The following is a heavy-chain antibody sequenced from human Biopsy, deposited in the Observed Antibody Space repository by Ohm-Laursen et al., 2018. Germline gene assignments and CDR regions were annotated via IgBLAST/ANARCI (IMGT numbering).Heavy chain of an antibody. D-gene: IGHD2/OR15-2a*01. CDR2: IYYSGST. CDR1: GGSISSDH. V-gene: IGHV4-59*01. CDR3: ARATNSTGWPYYYFYGMDV. Sequence: GTLSLTCIVSGGSISSDHWSWIRQTPGQGLEWLGYIYYSGSTNYNPSLKSRVTISVDTSKNQFSLRLNSVTAADTAVYYCARATNSTGWPYYYFYGMDVWGQGTTVTVSS. J-gene: IGHJ6*02.